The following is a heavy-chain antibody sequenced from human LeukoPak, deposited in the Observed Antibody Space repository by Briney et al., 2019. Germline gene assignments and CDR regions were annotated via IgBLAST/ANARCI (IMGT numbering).Heavy chain of an antibody. J-gene: IGHJ6*03. D-gene: IGHD3-3*01. CDR2: IIPIFGTA. CDR3: AHDRRLLHHYYYMDV. CDR1: GGTFSSYA. V-gene: IGHV1-69*01. Sequence: SSVKVSCKASGGTFSSYAISWARQAPGQGLEWMGGIIPIFGTANYAQKFQGRVTITADESTSTAYMELSSLRSEDTAVYYCAHDRRLLHHYYYMDVWGKGTTVTVSS.